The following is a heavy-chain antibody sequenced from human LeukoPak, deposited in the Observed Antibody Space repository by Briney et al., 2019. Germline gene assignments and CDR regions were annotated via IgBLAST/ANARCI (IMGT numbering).Heavy chain of an antibody. Sequence: GGSLRLSCAASGFTFSSYWMHWVRQAPGKGLVWVSRISSEGGTTNYADSVKGRFTISRDNAKNTLYLQMNSLRAEDTAVYYCARASAPQWLVQYFDYWGQGTLVTVSS. CDR3: ARASAPQWLVQYFDY. CDR1: GFTFSSYW. CDR2: ISSEGGTT. V-gene: IGHV3-74*01. J-gene: IGHJ4*02. D-gene: IGHD6-19*01.